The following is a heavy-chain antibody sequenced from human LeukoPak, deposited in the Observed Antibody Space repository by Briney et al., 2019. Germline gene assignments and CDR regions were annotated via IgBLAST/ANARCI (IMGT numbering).Heavy chain of an antibody. V-gene: IGHV4-38-2*01. D-gene: IGHD6-19*01. CDR3: ARGGAGDWFDP. J-gene: IGHJ5*02. CDR1: GYSISSGYY. CDR2: IYHSGST. Sequence: PSETLSLTRAVSGYSISSGYYWGWIRQPPGKGLEWIGSIYHSGSTYYNPSLKSRVTISVDTSKNQFSLKLSSVTAADTAVYYCARGGAGDWFDPWGQGTLVTVSS.